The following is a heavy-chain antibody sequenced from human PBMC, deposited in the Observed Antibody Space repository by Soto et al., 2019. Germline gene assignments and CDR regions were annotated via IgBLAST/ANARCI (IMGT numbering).Heavy chain of an antibody. CDR1: GYIFSDYG. Sequence: QVQVMQSGAEVKKPGDSVKVSCKTSGYIFSDYGINWVRQAPGQGLEWMGWISGYSGNANLAQKFQVRVTMTTDKSTRTAYMELRRLRSDDTAVYYCAKRTSVTTWGESDYWGQGPLVTVSS. D-gene: IGHD3-16*01. CDR2: ISGYSGNA. J-gene: IGHJ4*02. V-gene: IGHV1-18*04. CDR3: AKRTSVTTWGESDY.